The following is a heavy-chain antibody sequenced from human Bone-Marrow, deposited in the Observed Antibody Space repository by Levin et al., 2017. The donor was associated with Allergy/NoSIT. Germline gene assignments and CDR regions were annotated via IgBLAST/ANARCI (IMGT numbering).Heavy chain of an antibody. D-gene: IGHD3-10*01. V-gene: IGHV1-2*02. CDR2: INCNSGDT. CDR3: AKAGGRSWFDP. Sequence: ASVKVSCKTSGYSFPGFYIHWVRQAPGQGLEWMGRINCNSGDTKSTQKFQGRVAMTRDTSIGAAYMELSGLRSDDAAVYFCAKAGGRSWFDPWGQGTLVTVSS. CDR1: GYSFPGFY. J-gene: IGHJ5*02.